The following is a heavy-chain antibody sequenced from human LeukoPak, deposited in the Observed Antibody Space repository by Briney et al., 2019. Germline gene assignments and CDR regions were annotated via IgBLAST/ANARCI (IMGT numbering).Heavy chain of an antibody. CDR2: ISSSSSYI. D-gene: IGHD6-19*01. Sequence: PGGSLRLSCAASGFTFSSYSMNWVRQAPGKGLEWVSSISSSSSYIYYADSVKGRFTISRDNAKNSLYLQMNSLRAEDTAVYYCARDQGYSSGWYGGVLVHWGQGTLVTVSS. J-gene: IGHJ4*02. CDR1: GFTFSSYS. CDR3: ARDQGYSSGWYGGVLVH. V-gene: IGHV3-21*01.